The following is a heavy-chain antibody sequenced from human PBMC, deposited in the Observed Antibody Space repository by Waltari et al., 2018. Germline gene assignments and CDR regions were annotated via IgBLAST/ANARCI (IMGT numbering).Heavy chain of an antibody. CDR3: ARDISSGSFSGAFDI. J-gene: IGHJ3*02. V-gene: IGHV3-48*04. D-gene: IGHD1-26*01. Sequence: EVQLVESGGGLVQPGGSLRLSCAASGFTFSSYSMNWVRQAPGKGLEWVSYISSSSSTIYYADSVKGRFTISRDNAKNSLYLQMNSLRAEDTAVYYCARDISSGSFSGAFDIWGQGTMVTVSS. CDR2: ISSSSSTI. CDR1: GFTFSSYS.